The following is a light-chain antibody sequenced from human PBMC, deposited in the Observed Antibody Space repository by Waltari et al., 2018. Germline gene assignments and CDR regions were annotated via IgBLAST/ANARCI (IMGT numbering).Light chain of an antibody. CDR2: DVS. CDR3: SSYTSSITYV. V-gene: IGLV2-14*03. J-gene: IGLJ1*01. Sequence: QSALTQPASVSGSPGQSITISCTGTSSDVGAYNYVSWYQQHPGKAPKLMIYDVSNRPSGVSNRFSGSKSGNTASLTISGLQAEDEVDYYCSSYTSSITYVFGTGTEVTVL. CDR1: SSDVGAYNY.